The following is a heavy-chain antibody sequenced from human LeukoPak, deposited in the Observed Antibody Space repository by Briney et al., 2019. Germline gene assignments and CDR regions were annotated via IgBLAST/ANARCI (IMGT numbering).Heavy chain of an antibody. V-gene: IGHV3-48*03. CDR2: MSSESTAI. J-gene: IGHJ4*02. CDR1: GFSLRKYE. D-gene: IGHD2-8*01. Sequence: EGSLRLSCSASGFSLRKYEMNWVRQAPGKGLEWISYMSSESTAIYYSDSVEGRFTMSRDNAKNSVHLQMTSLRADDTALYFCAREPAGLIFDANGYLDLWGQGMLVTVSS. CDR3: AREPAGLIFDANGYLDL.